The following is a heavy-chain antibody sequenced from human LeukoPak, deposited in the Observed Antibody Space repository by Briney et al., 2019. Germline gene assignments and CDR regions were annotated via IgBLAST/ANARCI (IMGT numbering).Heavy chain of an antibody. V-gene: IGHV3-7*01. CDR2: INPDGSEK. Sequence: GGSLRLSCAVSGFTFSSDWMIWVRQAPGKGLEWVANINPDGSEKNYVDSVRGRFTISRDNAKNSLDLQMNSLRAEDTAVYYCARAPLHLAMYHYFDYWGQGTLVTVSS. J-gene: IGHJ4*02. CDR3: ARAPLHLAMYHYFDY. D-gene: IGHD2-2*01. CDR1: GFTFSSDW.